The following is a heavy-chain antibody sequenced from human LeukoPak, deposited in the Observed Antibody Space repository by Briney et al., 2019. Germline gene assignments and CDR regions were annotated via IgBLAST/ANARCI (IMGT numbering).Heavy chain of an antibody. D-gene: IGHD6-6*01. CDR2: IKQDGSDK. J-gene: IGHJ4*02. Sequence: GGSLRLSCAASGFSFSSYWMSWVRQAPGKGLEWVANIKQDGSDKYYLTSVRGRFTISRDNAKNSLFLQMNSLRAEDTAVYYCAREYSSSSGLGYWGQGTLVTVSS. CDR1: GFSFSSYW. CDR3: AREYSSSSGLGY. V-gene: IGHV3-7*03.